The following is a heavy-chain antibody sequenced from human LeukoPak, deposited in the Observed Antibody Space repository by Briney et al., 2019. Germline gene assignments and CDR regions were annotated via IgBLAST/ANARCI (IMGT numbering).Heavy chain of an antibody. CDR1: GFTFSNYG. V-gene: IGHV3-30*18. J-gene: IGHJ6*02. D-gene: IGHD3-16*01. CDR3: AKVVGDGTYYYYGVDV. Sequence: GGSLRLSCAASGFTFSNYGMHWVRQAPGKGLERVAVISYDGSNRYYGDFVKGRFTISRDNSKNTLNLQMNSLRAEDTAVYYCAKVVGDGTYYYYGVDVWGQGTTVTVSS. CDR2: ISYDGSNR.